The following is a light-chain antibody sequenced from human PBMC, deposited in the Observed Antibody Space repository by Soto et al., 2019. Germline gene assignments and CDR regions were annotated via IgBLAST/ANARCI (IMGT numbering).Light chain of an antibody. CDR1: QSVASN. CDR3: QQYQNWPSQYT. J-gene: IGKJ2*01. Sequence: EIVMTQSPASLSVSPGDGATLSCRASQSVASNVAWYQQKPGQGPRLLIHGASTRAVGVPARFSRSGPGTDFTLTISSRQPEDFAVYYCQQYQNWPSQYTFGQGTKLQIK. CDR2: GAS. V-gene: IGKV3-15*01.